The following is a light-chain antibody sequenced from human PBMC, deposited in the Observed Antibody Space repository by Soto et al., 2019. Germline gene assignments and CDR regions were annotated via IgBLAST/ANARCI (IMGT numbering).Light chain of an antibody. Sequence: QTVVTQEPSLSVSPGGTVTLTCGLSSGSVSTNYYPSWYQQTPGQAPRTLIYSTNTRSSGVPDRFSGSILGNKAALTITGAQADDDSDYYCMLYMGSGTYVFGIGTKDTVL. J-gene: IGLJ1*01. CDR3: MLYMGSGTYV. CDR1: SGSVSTNYY. CDR2: STN. V-gene: IGLV8-61*01.